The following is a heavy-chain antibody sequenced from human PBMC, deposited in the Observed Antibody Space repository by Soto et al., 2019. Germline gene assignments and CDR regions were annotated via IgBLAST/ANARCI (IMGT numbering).Heavy chain of an antibody. D-gene: IGHD3-9*01. CDR1: GGSISSSSYY. CDR2: IYYSGST. V-gene: IGHV4-39*01. CDR3: ARGEYYDILTGYYKRTYGMDV. J-gene: IGHJ6*02. Sequence: SETLSLTCTVSGGSISSSSYYWGWIRQPPGKGLEWIGSIYYSGSTYYNPSLKSRVTISVDTSKNQFSLKLSSVTAADTAVYYCARGEYYDILTGYYKRTYGMDVWGQGTKVTVSS.